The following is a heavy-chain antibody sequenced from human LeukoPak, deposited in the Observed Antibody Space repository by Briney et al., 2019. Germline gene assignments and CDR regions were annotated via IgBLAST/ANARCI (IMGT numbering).Heavy chain of an antibody. CDR1: GGSISSYY. CDR3: TRGFLGLNGGV. V-gene: IGHV4-59*12. J-gene: IGHJ6*02. CDR2: IYDSGST. Sequence: SETLSLTCTVSGGSISSYYWSWIRQPPGKGLEWIGYIYDSGSTTYNPFLKSRVTISLDTSKNQFSLKLSSVTAADTAMYYCTRGFLGLNGGVWGQGTTVTVSS. D-gene: IGHD1-26*01.